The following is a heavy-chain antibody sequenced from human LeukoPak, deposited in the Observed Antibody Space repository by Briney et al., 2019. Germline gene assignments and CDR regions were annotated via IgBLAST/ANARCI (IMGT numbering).Heavy chain of an antibody. Sequence: GGSLRLSCVASGFTVSSNYMSWVRQAPGKGLEWVSVIYSGGSTYYADSVKGRFTISRDNSKNTLYLQMNSLRAEDTAVYYCASVLTEVDGGFDYWGQGTLVTVSS. V-gene: IGHV3-66*01. CDR1: GFTVSSNY. D-gene: IGHD6-19*01. CDR2: IYSGGST. CDR3: ASVLTEVDGGFDY. J-gene: IGHJ4*02.